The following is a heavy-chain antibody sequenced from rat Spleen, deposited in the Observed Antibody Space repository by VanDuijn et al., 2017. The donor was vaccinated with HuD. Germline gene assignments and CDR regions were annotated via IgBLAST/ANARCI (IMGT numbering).Heavy chain of an antibody. J-gene: IGHJ2*01. D-gene: IGHD1-1*01. CDR1: GFTFNNYG. CDR3: ARHPDYSNYFDY. V-gene: IGHV5-19*01. CDR2: ISPSGTGT. Sequence: EVQLVESGGGLVQPGRSLKLSCAASGFTFNNYGMHWIRQAPKKGLEWVASISPSGTGTYYRDSVRGRFTVSRDNAKSTLYLQMVSLRSEDTATYYCARHPDYSNYFDYWGQGVMVTVSS.